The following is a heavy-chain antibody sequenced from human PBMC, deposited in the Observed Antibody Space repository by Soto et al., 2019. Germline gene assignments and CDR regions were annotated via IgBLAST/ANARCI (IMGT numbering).Heavy chain of an antibody. CDR2: IYYSGST. V-gene: IGHV4-30-4*01. J-gene: IGHJ5*02. CDR3: ARVGEAATLGP. D-gene: IGHD2-15*01. CDR1: GGSISSGDYY. Sequence: TLSLTFTVSGGSISSGDYYGSWIRQPPGKGLEWIGYIYYSGSTYYNPSLKSRVTISVDTSKNQFSLKLSSVTAADTAVYYCARVGEAATLGPWGQGTLVTVSS.